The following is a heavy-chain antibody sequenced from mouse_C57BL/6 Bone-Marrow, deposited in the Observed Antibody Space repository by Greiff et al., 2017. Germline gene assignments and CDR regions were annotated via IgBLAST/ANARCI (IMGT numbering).Heavy chain of an antibody. CDR1: GFTFTDYY. D-gene: IGHD2-4*01. Sequence: EVMLVESGGGLVQPGGSLSLSCAASGFTFTDYYMSWVRQPPGKALEWLGFIRNKANGYTTEYSASVQGRFTIARDNSQSILYLQMNALRAEDSATYYCAPHYDYDGAWFAYGGQGTLVTVSA. V-gene: IGHV7-3*01. CDR3: APHYDYDGAWFAY. J-gene: IGHJ3*01. CDR2: IRNKANGYTT.